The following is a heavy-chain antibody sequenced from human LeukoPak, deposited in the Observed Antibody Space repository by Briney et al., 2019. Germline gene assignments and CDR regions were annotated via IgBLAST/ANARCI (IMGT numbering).Heavy chain of an antibody. Sequence: GGSLRLSCAASGFXFSNYEINWVRQAPGRGPEWVSYISSSGGTMFYADSVKGRFTISRDNAKNSLYLQMSSLRGEDTAIYYCARGGDSSGYYVDYWGQGTLVTVPS. CDR2: ISSSGGTM. CDR1: GFXFSNYE. J-gene: IGHJ4*02. V-gene: IGHV3-48*03. D-gene: IGHD3-22*01. CDR3: ARGGDSSGYYVDY.